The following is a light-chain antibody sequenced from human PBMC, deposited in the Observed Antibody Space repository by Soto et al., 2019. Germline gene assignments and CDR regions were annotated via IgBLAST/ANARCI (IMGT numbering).Light chain of an antibody. CDR2: ATS. Sequence: EIVLTQSPGPLSLSPGERAILSCRASQSVTGRYLAWYQQKPGQAPRLLIYATSSRATGIPDKFSGGGSGTDFTLTISRLEPDDFAVYYCQLYGTSPLMYTFGQGTKLEIK. V-gene: IGKV3-20*01. J-gene: IGKJ2*01. CDR1: QSVTGRY. CDR3: QLYGTSPLMYT.